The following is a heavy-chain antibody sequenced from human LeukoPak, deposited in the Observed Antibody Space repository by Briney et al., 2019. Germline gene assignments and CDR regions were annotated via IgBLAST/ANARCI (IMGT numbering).Heavy chain of an antibody. V-gene: IGHV4-4*09. CDR2: IYTSGST. J-gene: IGHJ5*02. CDR1: GGSISSYY. CDR3: ARRSGSAAAGILRHWFDP. Sequence: SETLSLTCTVSGGSISSYYWSWVRQPPGKGLEWIGYIYTSGSTNYNPSLKSRVTISVDTSKNQFSLKLSSVTAADTAVYYCARRSGSAAAGILRHWFDPWGQGTLVTVSS. D-gene: IGHD6-13*01.